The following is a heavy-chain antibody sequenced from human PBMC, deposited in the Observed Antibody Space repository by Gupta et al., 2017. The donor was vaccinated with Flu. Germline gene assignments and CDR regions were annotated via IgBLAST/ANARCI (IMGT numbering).Heavy chain of an antibody. CDR3: AKVPQYYYDSSGAFDP. CDR1: GFTFSSYA. CDR2: ISGSGGST. Sequence: EVQLLESGGGLVQPGGSLRLSCAASGFTFSSYAMSWVRQAPGKGLEWVSAISGSGGSTYYADSVKGRFTISRDNSKNTLYLQMNSLRAEDTAVYYCAKVPQYYYDSSGAFDPWGQGTLVTVSS. J-gene: IGHJ5*02. D-gene: IGHD3-22*01. V-gene: IGHV3-23*01.